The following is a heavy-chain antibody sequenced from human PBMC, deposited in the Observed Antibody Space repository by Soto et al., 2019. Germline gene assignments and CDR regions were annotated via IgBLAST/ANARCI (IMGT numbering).Heavy chain of an antibody. D-gene: IGHD4-17*01. CDR3: AKDNYGVSTNWFDP. CDR1: GFTFSSYS. V-gene: IGHV3-30*18. J-gene: IGHJ5*02. Sequence: GGSLRLSCAASGFTFSSYSMHWVRQAPGKGLEWVAVISYDGSNKYYADSVKGRFTISRDNSKNTLYLQMNSLRAEDTAVYYCAKDNYGVSTNWFDPWGQGTLVTVSS. CDR2: ISYDGSNK.